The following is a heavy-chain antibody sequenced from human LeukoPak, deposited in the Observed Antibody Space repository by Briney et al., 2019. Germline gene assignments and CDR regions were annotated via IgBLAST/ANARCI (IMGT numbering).Heavy chain of an antibody. V-gene: IGHV4-59*01. J-gene: IGHJ3*02. CDR2: IYHSGST. CDR1: GGSISSYY. CDR3: ARDGLGYDILTGYYRRDAFDI. Sequence: SETLSLTCTVSGGSISSYYWSWIRQPPGKGLEWIGYIYHSGSTNYNPSLKSRVTISVDTSKNQFSLKLSSVTAADTAVYYCARDGLGYDILTGYYRRDAFDIWGQGTMVTVSS. D-gene: IGHD3-9*01.